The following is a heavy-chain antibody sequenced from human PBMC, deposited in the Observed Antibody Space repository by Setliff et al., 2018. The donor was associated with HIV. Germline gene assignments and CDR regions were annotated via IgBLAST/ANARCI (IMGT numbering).Heavy chain of an antibody. V-gene: IGHV3-23*01. Sequence: VGSLRLSCVASGFTFTTYPMSWVRQAPGKGLEWVSAISGDGGDTAYADSLKGRFTISRATSKNTLHLHMNSLRAEDTAVYYCARQAHPRGYYGSAGLFDYWGQGTPVTVSS. CDR2: ISGDGGDT. J-gene: IGHJ4*02. CDR3: ARQAHPRGYYGSAGLFDY. D-gene: IGHD3-22*01. CDR1: GFTFTTYP.